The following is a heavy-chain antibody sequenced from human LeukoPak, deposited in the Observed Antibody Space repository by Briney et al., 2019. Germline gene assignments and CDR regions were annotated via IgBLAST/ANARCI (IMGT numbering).Heavy chain of an antibody. D-gene: IGHD1-26*01. V-gene: IGHV4-59*01. J-gene: IGHJ3*02. Sequence: PSETLSLTCTVSGGSISSYYWSWIRQPPGKELEWIGYIYYSGSTNYNPSLKSRVTISVDTSKNQFSLKLSSVTAADTAVYYCARAQRQWELLGAFDIWGQGTMVTVSS. CDR3: ARAQRQWELLGAFDI. CDR2: IYYSGST. CDR1: GGSISSYY.